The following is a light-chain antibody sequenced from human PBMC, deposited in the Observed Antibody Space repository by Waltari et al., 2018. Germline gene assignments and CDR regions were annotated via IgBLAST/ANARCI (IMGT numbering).Light chain of an antibody. CDR2: GSS. CDR3: QQYNNWPPWT. Sequence: ETVMTQSPGTLSVSPGDRATLSCRASQNVKSKLAWYQDKPGQAPRLLLYGSSTRATGVPDRFSGSGSGTDFTLIISGLQSEDFAVYYCQQYNNWPPWTFGQGTKVEIK. CDR1: QNVKSK. J-gene: IGKJ1*01. V-gene: IGKV3-15*01.